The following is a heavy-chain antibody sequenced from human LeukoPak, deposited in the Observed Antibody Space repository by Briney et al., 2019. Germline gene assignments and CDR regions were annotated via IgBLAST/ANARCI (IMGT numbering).Heavy chain of an antibody. J-gene: IGHJ4*02. V-gene: IGHV3-30*19. CDR3: ARVPAAIYALDY. CDR2: IWYDGSNK. CDR1: GFTFSSYG. Sequence: GGSLRLSCAASGFTFSSYGMHWVRQAPGKGLEWVAVIWYDGSNKYYADSVKGRFTISRDNSKNTLYLQMNSLRAEDTAVYYCARVPAAIYALDYWGQGTLATVSS. D-gene: IGHD2-2*02.